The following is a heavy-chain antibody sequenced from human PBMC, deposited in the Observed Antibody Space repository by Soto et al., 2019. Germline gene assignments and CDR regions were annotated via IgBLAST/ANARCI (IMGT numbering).Heavy chain of an antibody. J-gene: IGHJ3*02. Sequence: EMQLLESGGGLVQPGGSLRLSCEASGFTFRGYAMSWVRQAPGKGLEWVSTISGSGGSTFYADSVKGRFTISRDNSRDTLYLQMNCLRAEDTAVYYCAKGVRTLIVVVISDAFDIWGQGTMVTVSS. D-gene: IGHD3-22*01. CDR1: GFTFRGYA. V-gene: IGHV3-23*01. CDR3: AKGVRTLIVVVISDAFDI. CDR2: ISGSGGST.